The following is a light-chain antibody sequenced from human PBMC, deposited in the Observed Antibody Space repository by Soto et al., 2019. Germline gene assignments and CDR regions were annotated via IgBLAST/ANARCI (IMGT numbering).Light chain of an antibody. J-gene: IGKJ4*01. CDR2: DAS. Sequence: IVLTQSAATLSLSPGERATLSCRASQSVSSYLAWYQQKPGQAPRLLIYDASNRATGIPARFSASLYGTDFNLSISSLETEDFAVYYCQHRYNWPLTFGGGTKVDIK. V-gene: IGKV3-11*01. CDR1: QSVSSY. CDR3: QHRYNWPLT.